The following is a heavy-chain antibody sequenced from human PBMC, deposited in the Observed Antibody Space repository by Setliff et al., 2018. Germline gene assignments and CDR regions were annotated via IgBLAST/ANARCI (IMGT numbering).Heavy chain of an antibody. Sequence: ASVKVSCEASGYTSTSYGISWVRQAPGQGLEWMGWISAYNGYTNYAQKLQGRVTMTTDTSTSTAYMELRSLRSDDTAVYYCAREVGSRLDYWGQGTLVTVSS. D-gene: IGHD6-13*01. CDR3: AREVGSRLDY. CDR2: ISAYNGYT. V-gene: IGHV1-18*01. CDR1: GYTSTSYG. J-gene: IGHJ4*02.